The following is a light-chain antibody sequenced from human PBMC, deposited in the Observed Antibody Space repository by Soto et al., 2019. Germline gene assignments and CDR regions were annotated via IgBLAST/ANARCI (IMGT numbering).Light chain of an antibody. CDR3: QSYDSSLSGSGV. J-gene: IGLJ3*02. Sequence: QSVLTQPPSVSGAPGQRVTISCTGSSSNAGAGYDVHWYQQLPGRAPKLLIYRNTNRPSGVSDRFSASKSGTSASLAITGLQAEDEADYYCQSYDSSLSGSGVFGGGTKLTVL. V-gene: IGLV1-40*01. CDR1: SSNAGAGYD. CDR2: RNT.